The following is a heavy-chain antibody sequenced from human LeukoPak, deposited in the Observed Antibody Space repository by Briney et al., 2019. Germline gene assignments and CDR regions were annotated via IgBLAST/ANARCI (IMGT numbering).Heavy chain of an antibody. J-gene: IGHJ4*02. CDR3: ARETTSSFDY. Sequence: GGSLRLSCAASGFTFSTYAVNWVRQAPGKGLEWVSSISDSGGRTYYADSVKGRFTISRDNSKNTLYLQMNSLRAKDTAVYYCARETTSSFDYWGQGTLVTVSS. V-gene: IGHV3-23*01. CDR2: ISDSGGRT. D-gene: IGHD1-7*01. CDR1: GFTFSTYA.